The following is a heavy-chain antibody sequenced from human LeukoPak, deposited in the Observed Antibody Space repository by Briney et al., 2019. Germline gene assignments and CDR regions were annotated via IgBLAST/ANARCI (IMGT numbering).Heavy chain of an antibody. J-gene: IGHJ4*02. CDR1: GYIFTRYA. D-gene: IGHD6-19*01. CDR3: AIGIEASSGWYVIDY. CDR2: INAGNRNT. V-gene: IGHV1-3*01. Sequence: ASVKVSCKASGYIFTRYAKHWVRQVPGQRLEWMGWINAGNRNTKYSQKIQGRVTITRDTSASTAYMEVSSLRSEDTAVYYCAIGIEASSGWYVIDYWGQGTLVTVSS.